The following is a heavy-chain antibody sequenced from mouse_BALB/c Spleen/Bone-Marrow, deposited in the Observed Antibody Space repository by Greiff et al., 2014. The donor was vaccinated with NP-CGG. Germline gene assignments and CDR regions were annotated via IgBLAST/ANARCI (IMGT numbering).Heavy chain of an antibody. D-gene: IGHD3-2*01. J-gene: IGHJ3*01. CDR3: ARSGDSSGYGFAY. Sequence: VQLQESGPELVKPGALVKISCEASGYTSTSYDINWVKQRPGQGLEWIGWIYPGDGSTKYNEKFKGKATLTADKSSSTAYMQLSSLTSKNSAVYFCARSGDSSGYGFAYWGQGTLVTVSA. V-gene: IGHV1S56*01. CDR1: GYTSTSYD. CDR2: IYPGDGST.